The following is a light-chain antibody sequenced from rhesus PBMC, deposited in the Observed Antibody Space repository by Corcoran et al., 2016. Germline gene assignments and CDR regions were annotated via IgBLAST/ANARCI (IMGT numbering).Light chain of an antibody. V-gene: IGKV1S12*01. CDR1: QNIYSN. Sequence: DIQMTQSPSALSASVGDRVTISCRASQNIYSNLAWYQQKPGKAPKPLIYAASSLQTGIPSRFMGSGSGTDFTLTISSLQPEDSAAYYCQHYYDNPYSFGQGTKVEIK. CDR3: QHYYDNPYS. CDR2: AAS. J-gene: IGKJ2*01.